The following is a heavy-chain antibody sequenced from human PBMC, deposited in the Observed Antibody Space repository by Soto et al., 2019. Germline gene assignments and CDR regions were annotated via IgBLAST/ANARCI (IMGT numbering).Heavy chain of an antibody. Sequence: SETLSLTCAVYGGSFSGYHWTWIRQPAGKGLEWIGYIHYSGSVYYNPSLQSRVSMSVDTSKNLFSLKLSSVTAADTAVYFCVREDDGGDRDYYGLDVWGQGTTVTVSS. D-gene: IGHD2-21*02. V-gene: IGHV4-59*06. J-gene: IGHJ6*02. CDR1: GGSFSGYH. CDR3: VREDDGGDRDYYGLDV. CDR2: IHYSGSV.